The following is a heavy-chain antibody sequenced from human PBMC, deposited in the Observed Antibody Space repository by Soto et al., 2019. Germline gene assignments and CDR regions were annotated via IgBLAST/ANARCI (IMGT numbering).Heavy chain of an antibody. J-gene: IGHJ4*02. V-gene: IGHV3-53*01. CDR3: AKDRPRRTSGHCCDY. D-gene: IGHD1-1*01. Sequence: GGSLRLSCAASEFTVSSSYMNWVRQSPGKGLEWVSVIYSDGSTYYADSVKGLFIISRDTSKNTVSLHMNSLRAEDTALYYCAKDRPRRTSGHCCDYWGQGTPVTVSS. CDR2: IYSDGST. CDR1: EFTVSSSY.